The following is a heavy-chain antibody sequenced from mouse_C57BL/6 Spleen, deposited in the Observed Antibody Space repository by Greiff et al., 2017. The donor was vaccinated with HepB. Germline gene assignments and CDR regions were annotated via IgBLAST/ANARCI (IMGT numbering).Heavy chain of an antibody. Sequence: VQLHQSGAELVMPGASVKLSCKASGYTFTSYWMHWVKPRPGQGLEWIGEIDPSDSYTNDQQKFKGKSTWTVDKSSSTAYMPLSSLTSVASAVYYCARTRYYAMDYWGQGTAVTVSS. V-gene: IGHV1-69*01. CDR3: ARTRYYAMDY. J-gene: IGHJ4*01. CDR2: IDPSDSYT. CDR1: GYTFTSYW.